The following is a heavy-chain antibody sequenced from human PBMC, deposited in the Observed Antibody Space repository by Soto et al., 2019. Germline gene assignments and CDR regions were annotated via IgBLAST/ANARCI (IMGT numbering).Heavy chain of an antibody. CDR1: GFTFSSYW. Sequence: GGSLRLSCAASGFTFSSYWMSGVRQAPGKGLEWVANIKQDGREKYYADSVKGRFTISRDNSRDTLFLQMNSLTADDTAVYYCAKATTNGGWFNHFASWGQGPLVPVSS. V-gene: IGHV3-7*03. J-gene: IGHJ4*02. CDR3: AKATTNGGWFNHFAS. CDR2: IKQDGREK. D-gene: IGHD6-19*01.